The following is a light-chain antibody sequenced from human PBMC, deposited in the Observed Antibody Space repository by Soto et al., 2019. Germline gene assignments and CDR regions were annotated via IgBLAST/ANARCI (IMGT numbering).Light chain of an antibody. V-gene: IGKV1-39*01. J-gene: IGKJ1*01. CDR2: AAS. CDR3: QQSYSTPRT. CDR1: QSISSY. Sequence: DIQMTQSPSSLSASVGDRVTITCRASQSISSYLNWYQQKPGKAPKLLIYAASSLQSGVPSRFSGSGSGTDFPLTISSLQPEDFATCYCQQSYSTPRTFRQGTK.